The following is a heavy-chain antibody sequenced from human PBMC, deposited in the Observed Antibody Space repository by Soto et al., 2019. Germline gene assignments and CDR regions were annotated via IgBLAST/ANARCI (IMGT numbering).Heavy chain of an antibody. CDR1: GGTFSTFA. V-gene: IGHV1-69*01. J-gene: IGHJ6*02. CDR3: ARGDSSWFSDV. CDR2: IIPMIETP. D-gene: IGHD6-13*01. Sequence: QVQLVQSGAEVKKPGSSVKVSCKASGGTFSTFAISWVRQVPGQGLEWMGGIIPMIETPNYAQRFQGRLTITADESTNTADMDLSSLRSDDTAVYFCARGDSSWFSDVWGQGTTVIVS.